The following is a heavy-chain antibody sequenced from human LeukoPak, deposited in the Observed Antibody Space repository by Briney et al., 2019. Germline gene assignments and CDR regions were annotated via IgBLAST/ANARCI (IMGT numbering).Heavy chain of an antibody. V-gene: IGHV4-59*01. D-gene: IGHD3-10*01. Sequence: PSETLSLTCAVSGGSTSSYYWSWIRQPPGRGLEWIGCLYHSGKTIYNPSLKSRVTISVDTSKNQFSLKLSSVTAADTAVYYCARDYSGCMDVWGQGTTVTVSS. CDR1: GGSTSSYY. CDR2: LYHSGKT. CDR3: ARDYSGCMDV. J-gene: IGHJ6*02.